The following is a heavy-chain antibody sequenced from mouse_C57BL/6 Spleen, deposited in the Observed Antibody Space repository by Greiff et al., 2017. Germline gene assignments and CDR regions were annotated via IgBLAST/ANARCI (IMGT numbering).Heavy chain of an antibody. D-gene: IGHD2-1*01. CDR3: ARGGNYGNAMDY. J-gene: IGHJ4*01. V-gene: IGHV1-63*01. Sequence: QVHVKQSGAELVRPGTSVKMSCKASGYTFTNYWIGWAKQRPGHGLEWIGDIYPGGGYTNYNEKFKGKATLTADKSSSTAYMQFSSLTSEDSAIYYGARGGNYGNAMDYWGQGTSVTVSS. CDR2: IYPGGGYT. CDR1: GYTFTNYW.